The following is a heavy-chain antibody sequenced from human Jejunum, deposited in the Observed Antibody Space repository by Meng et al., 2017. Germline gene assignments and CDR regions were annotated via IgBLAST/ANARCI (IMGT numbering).Heavy chain of an antibody. CDR1: GFTFSSYY. V-gene: IGHV3-7*01. CDR2: IKHEGSGG. Sequence: GESLKISCTASGFTFSSYYMNWVRQAPGRGLEWVATIKHEGSGGYSVDSVRGRFTISRDNAKNSLYLQMNSLRAEDTAVYYCARDFGYCSGGMCYSVFDYWGQGTPVTVSS. J-gene: IGHJ4*02. CDR3: ARDFGYCSGGMCYSVFDY. D-gene: IGHD2-15*01.